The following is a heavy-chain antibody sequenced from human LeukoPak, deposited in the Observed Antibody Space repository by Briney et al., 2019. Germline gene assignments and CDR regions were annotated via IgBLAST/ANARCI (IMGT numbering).Heavy chain of an antibody. Sequence: GGSLRLSCAASGFTFRNYWMSWVRQVPGKGLEWVVNINEGGNEKNYVDSVKGRFTASRDNAQKSLYLQMNSLRVEDTAVYYCARHPNSNWDYWGQGTLVTVSS. V-gene: IGHV3-7*03. J-gene: IGHJ4*02. CDR3: ARHPNSNWDY. D-gene: IGHD6-13*01. CDR2: INEGGNEK. CDR1: GFTFRNYW.